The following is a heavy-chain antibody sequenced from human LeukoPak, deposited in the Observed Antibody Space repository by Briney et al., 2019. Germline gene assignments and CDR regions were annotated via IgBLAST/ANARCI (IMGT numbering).Heavy chain of an antibody. CDR2: ISSSSIFR. V-gene: IGHV3-21*01. Sequence: PGGSLRLSCAASGFTYSSYTMNWVRQAPGKGLEWVSSISSSSIFRYYADSVKGRVTSSRDNAKNSLYLQMNRLRADDTAVYYCARSSGYDGYWGQGTLVTVSS. CDR3: ARSSGYDGY. CDR1: GFTYSSYT. J-gene: IGHJ4*02. D-gene: IGHD5-12*01.